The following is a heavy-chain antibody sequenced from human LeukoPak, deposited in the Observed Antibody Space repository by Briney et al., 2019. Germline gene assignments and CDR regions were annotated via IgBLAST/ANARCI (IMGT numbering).Heavy chain of an antibody. Sequence: GESLKISCKGSGYSFTSYWIGWVRQMPGKGLEWMGIIYPGDSDTRYSPSFQGQVTISADKSISTAYLQWSSLKASDTAMYYCARGWDFYDSSGPYFDYWGQGTRVTVSS. V-gene: IGHV5-51*01. CDR1: GYSFTSYW. J-gene: IGHJ4*02. CDR2: IYPGDSDT. D-gene: IGHD3-22*01. CDR3: ARGWDFYDSSGPYFDY.